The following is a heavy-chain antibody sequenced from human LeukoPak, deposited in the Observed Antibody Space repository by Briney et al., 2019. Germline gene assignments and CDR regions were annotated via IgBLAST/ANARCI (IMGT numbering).Heavy chain of an antibody. D-gene: IGHD5-18*01. CDR2: IYTSGIT. Sequence: PSETLSLTCTVSGGSISSGSYYWSRIRQPAGKGLEWIGRIYTSGITNYNPSLKSRVTISVDTSKNQFSLKLSSVTAADTAVYYCARGSHRHSYGDYWGQGTLVTVSS. V-gene: IGHV4-61*02. CDR3: ARGSHRHSYGDY. J-gene: IGHJ4*02. CDR1: GGSISSGSYY.